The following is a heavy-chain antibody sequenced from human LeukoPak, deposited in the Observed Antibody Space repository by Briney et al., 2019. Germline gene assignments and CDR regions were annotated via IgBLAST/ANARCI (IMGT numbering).Heavy chain of an antibody. CDR3: ARGWQQLAYFDY. CDR1: VGSISSYY. D-gene: IGHD6-13*01. J-gene: IGHJ4*02. Sequence: SEALSLTCTVSVGSISSYYWSWIRQPPWKGLAGIGYIYYIGSTNYNPSLKSRVTISVDTSKNQFALKLSSVTAADTAVYYCARGWQQLAYFDYWGQGTLVTVSS. CDR2: IYYIGST. V-gene: IGHV4-59*01.